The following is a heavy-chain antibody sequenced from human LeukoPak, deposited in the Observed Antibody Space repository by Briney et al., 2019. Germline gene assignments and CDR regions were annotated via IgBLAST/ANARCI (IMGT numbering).Heavy chain of an antibody. Sequence: GSLRLSCAASGFTFSSYGMSWVRQPPGNGLEWIGSIYHSGSTYYNPSLKSRVTISVDTSKNQFSLKLSSVTAADTAVYYCARGVARSSKYHFSYYFDYWGQGTLVTVSS. CDR1: GFTFSSYG. V-gene: IGHV4-38-2*01. CDR3: ARGVARSSKYHFSYYFDY. CDR2: IYHSGST. D-gene: IGHD2/OR15-2a*01. J-gene: IGHJ4*02.